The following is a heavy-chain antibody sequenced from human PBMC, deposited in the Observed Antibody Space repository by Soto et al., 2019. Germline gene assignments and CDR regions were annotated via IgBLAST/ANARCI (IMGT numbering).Heavy chain of an antibody. CDR1: GFTFSNAW. CDR2: IKSKTDGGTT. CDR3: PTGSWDYDFDY. Sequence: EVQLVESGGGLVKPGGSLRLSCAASGFTFSNAWMSWVRQAPGKGLEWVGRIKSKTDGGTTDYAAPVKGRFTISRDDSKNTLYLQMNSLKTEDTAVYYCPTGSWDYDFDYWGQGTLVTVSS. J-gene: IGHJ4*02. D-gene: IGHD4-17*01. V-gene: IGHV3-15*05.